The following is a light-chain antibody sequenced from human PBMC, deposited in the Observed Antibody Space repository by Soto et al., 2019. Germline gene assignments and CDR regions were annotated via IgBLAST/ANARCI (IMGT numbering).Light chain of an antibody. V-gene: IGKV3-20*01. Sequence: EIVLTQSPGTLSLSPGERATLSCRASQSVSSSYLAWYQQKPGQAPRLLIYGASSRATGIPDRFSGSGSGTDFTLTISRLEPEDFVVYYCQQYGSSPPHTFGPGTKVDIK. J-gene: IGKJ3*01. CDR3: QQYGSSPPHT. CDR1: QSVSSSY. CDR2: GAS.